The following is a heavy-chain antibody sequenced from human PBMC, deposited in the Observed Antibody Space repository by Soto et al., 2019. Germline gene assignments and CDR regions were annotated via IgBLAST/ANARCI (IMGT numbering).Heavy chain of an antibody. Sequence: GGSLRLSCAASGFTFSSYEMNWVRQAPGKGLEWVSYISSGGSTTDYADSVRGRFTLSRDSAKNSLYLQMNSLRAEDTAVYYCARALHSSGYTFDYWGQGTLVTVYS. V-gene: IGHV3-48*03. D-gene: IGHD3-22*01. CDR2: ISSGGSTT. CDR3: ARALHSSGYTFDY. CDR1: GFTFSSYE. J-gene: IGHJ4*02.